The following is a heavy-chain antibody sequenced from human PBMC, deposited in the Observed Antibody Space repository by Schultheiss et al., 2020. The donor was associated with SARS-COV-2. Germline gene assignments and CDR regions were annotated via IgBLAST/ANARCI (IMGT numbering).Heavy chain of an antibody. CDR1: GFTFSDYY. J-gene: IGHJ4*02. D-gene: IGHD5-18*01. V-gene: IGHV3-64*04. CDR2: ISSNGGST. Sequence: GGSLRLSCAASGFTFSDYYMSWIRQAPGKGLEYVSAISSNGGSTYYVDSVRGRFTISRDNSKDTLYLQMNSLRAEDTAVYYCARGGERGYRYGYWIDYWGQGALVTVSS. CDR3: ARGGERGYRYGYWIDY.